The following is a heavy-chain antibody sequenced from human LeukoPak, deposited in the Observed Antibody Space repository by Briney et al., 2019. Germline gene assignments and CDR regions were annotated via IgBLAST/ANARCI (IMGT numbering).Heavy chain of an antibody. CDR3: ARDRVQIWSYIGTFAT. CDR2: ISYDEKHL. D-gene: IGHD5-18*01. J-gene: IGHJ5*02. CDR1: GFIFHSYT. V-gene: IGHV3-30*03. Sequence: GGSLRLSCAASGFIFHSYTMHWGRQTPDRGLEWVALISYDEKHLDYEASVQGRFMISRDISKNTVFLQMHNLRDEDTGVYYCARDRVQIWSYIGTFATWGQGTLVTVSS.